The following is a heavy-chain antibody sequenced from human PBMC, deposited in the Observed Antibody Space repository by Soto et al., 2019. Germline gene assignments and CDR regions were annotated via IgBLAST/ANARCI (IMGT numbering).Heavy chain of an antibody. Sequence: SGPTLVNPTQTLTLTCTFSGFSLSTSGMRVSWIRQPPGKALEWLARIDWDDDKFYSTSLKTRLTISKDTSKNQVVLTITNMDPVDTATYYCARQTYYYDSSGSLGAFNWFDPWGQGTLVTVSS. CDR3: ARQTYYYDSSGSLGAFNWFDP. D-gene: IGHD3-22*01. J-gene: IGHJ5*02. CDR2: IDWDDDK. V-gene: IGHV2-70*04. CDR1: GFSLSTSGMR.